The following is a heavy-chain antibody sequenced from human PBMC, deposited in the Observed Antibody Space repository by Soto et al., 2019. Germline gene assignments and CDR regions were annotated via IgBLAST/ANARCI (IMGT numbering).Heavy chain of an antibody. J-gene: IGHJ2*01. CDR1: GFTFSSYA. Sequence: QVQLVESGGGVVQPGRSLRLSCAASGFTFSSYAMHWVRQAPGKGLEWVAVISYDGSNKYYADSVKGRFTIARDNAKSRVYVEVNSLGAEETGVEYGARDVDCSGGSCLGWLDVWGRGTLVTVSS. CDR2: ISYDGSNK. CDR3: ARDVDCSGGSCLGWLDV. D-gene: IGHD2-15*01. V-gene: IGHV3-30-3*01.